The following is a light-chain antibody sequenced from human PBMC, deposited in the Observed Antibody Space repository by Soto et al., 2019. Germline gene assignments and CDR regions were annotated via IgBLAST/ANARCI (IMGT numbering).Light chain of an antibody. CDR2: TAS. V-gene: IGKV1-5*03. Sequence: DIQMTQSPSTLSASIGDRITISCRASQNIDTWLAWYQQRPGEAPKLLIYTASNLENGVPSRFSGSGSGTAFTLTISRQQPEDFSTYYCQQYSDSSRSFGQGTQVE. CDR3: QQYSDSSRS. CDR1: QNIDTW. J-gene: IGKJ1*01.